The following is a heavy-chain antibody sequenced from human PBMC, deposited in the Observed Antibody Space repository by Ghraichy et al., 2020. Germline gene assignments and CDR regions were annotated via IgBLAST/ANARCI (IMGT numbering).Heavy chain of an antibody. D-gene: IGHD6-25*01. V-gene: IGHV3-74*01. CDR2: VNTDGSNT. CDR3: VAATPSSDH. J-gene: IGHJ4*02. Sequence: GDWMHWGRQAPGKGPMWVSRVNTDGSNTAYADSVRGRFTISRDKARNTMWLQMNSLRVDDTAVYYCVAATPSSDHWGQGTLVTVSS. CDR1: GDW.